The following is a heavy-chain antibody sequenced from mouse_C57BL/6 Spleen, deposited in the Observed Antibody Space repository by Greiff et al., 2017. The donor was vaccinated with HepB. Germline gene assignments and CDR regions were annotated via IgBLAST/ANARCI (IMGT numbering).Heavy chain of an antibody. CDR3: ARSTMITTRGYYYAMYY. D-gene: IGHD2-4*01. V-gene: IGHV1-64*01. CDR1: GYTFTSYW. J-gene: IGHJ4*01. CDR2: IHPNSGST. Sequence: VQLQQPGAELVKPGASVKLSCKASGYTFTSYWMHWVKQRPGQGLEWIGMIHPNSGSTSYNEKFKSKATLTVDKSSSTAYMQLSCLTSEDSAVYYCARSTMITTRGYYYAMYYWGQGTSVTVSS.